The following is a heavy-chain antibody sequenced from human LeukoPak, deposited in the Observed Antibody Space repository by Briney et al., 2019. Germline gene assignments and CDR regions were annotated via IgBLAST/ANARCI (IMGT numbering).Heavy chain of an antibody. D-gene: IGHD3-10*01. CDR1: GGSISSYY. J-gene: IGHJ5*02. CDR3: ASSGSSGRIYH. Sequence: PSETLSLTCTVSGGSISSYYWSWIRQPPGKGLEWIGYIYYSGSTNYNPSLKSRVTISVDTSKKQFSLKLSSVTAADTAVYYCASSGSSGRIYHWGQGTLVTVSS. CDR2: IYYSGST. V-gene: IGHV4-59*12.